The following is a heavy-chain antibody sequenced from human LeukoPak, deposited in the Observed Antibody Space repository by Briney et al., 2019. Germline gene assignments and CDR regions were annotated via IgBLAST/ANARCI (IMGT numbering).Heavy chain of an antibody. J-gene: IGHJ6*02. CDR2: INPSGGST. V-gene: IGHV1-46*01. CDR1: GYTFTSYY. CDR3: ARVRQSSSSSLDYYYYYGMDV. Sequence: ASVKVSCKASGYTFTSYYMHWVRQAPGQGLEWMGIINPSGGSTSYAQKFQGRVTMTRDTSTSTVYMELSSLRSEDTAVYYCARVRQSSSSSLDYYYYYGMDVWGQGTTVTVSS. D-gene: IGHD6-6*01.